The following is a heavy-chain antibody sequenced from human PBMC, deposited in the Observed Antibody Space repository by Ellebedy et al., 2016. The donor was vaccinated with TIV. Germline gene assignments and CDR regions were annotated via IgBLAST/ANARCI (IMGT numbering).Heavy chain of an antibody. V-gene: IGHV3-7*03. CDR2: TKQDGSEK. D-gene: IGHD4-17*01. CDR1: GFTFSRYY. Sequence: GESLKISCAASGFTFSRYYMSWVRQAPGKGLEWVANTKQDGSEKYYVDSVKGRFTISRDNAKNSLYLQRNSLRAEETAVYYCVREMTYGDYAWFDPWGQGTLVTVSS. J-gene: IGHJ5*02. CDR3: VREMTYGDYAWFDP.